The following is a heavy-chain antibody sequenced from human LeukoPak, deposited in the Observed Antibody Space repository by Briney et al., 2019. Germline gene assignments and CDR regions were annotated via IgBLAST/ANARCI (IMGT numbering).Heavy chain of an antibody. J-gene: IGHJ5*02. CDR2: IYYSGST. D-gene: IGHD6-13*01. CDR3: ARQDSSSWIRRWFDP. Sequence: SETLSLTCTVSGGSISSSSYYWGWIRQPPGKRLEWIGSIYYSGSTYYNPSLKSRVTISVDTSKNQFSLKLSSVTAADTAVYYCARQDSSSWIRRWFDPWGQGTLVTVSS. CDR1: GGSISSSSYY. V-gene: IGHV4-39*01.